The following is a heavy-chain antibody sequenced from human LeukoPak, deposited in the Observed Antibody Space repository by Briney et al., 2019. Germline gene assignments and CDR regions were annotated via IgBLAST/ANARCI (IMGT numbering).Heavy chain of an antibody. D-gene: IGHD6-19*01. Sequence: SETLSLTCTVSGYSISSGYYWGWIRQPPGKGLEWIGSIYHSGSTYYNPSLKSRVTISVDTSKNQFSLKLSSVTAADTAVYYCARGQQWLVRWFDYWGQGTLVTVSS. V-gene: IGHV4-38-2*02. J-gene: IGHJ4*02. CDR2: IYHSGST. CDR3: ARGQQWLVRWFDY. CDR1: GYSISSGYY.